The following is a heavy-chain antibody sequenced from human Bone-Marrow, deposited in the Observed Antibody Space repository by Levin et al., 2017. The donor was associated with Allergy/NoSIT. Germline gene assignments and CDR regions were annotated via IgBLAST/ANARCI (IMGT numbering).Heavy chain of an antibody. CDR3: AKGHYYDSSGFLYKSDAFDM. V-gene: IGHV3-30*02. CDR1: GFSVRDFSDYG. Sequence: PGESLKISCAASGFSVRDFSDYGMNXXRQAPGKGLEWVAYIGADVSNVYYTDSVKGRFTISRDNSKNTLYLQMNSLRAEDTAIYYCAKGHYYDSSGFLYKSDAFDMWGQGTMVTVSS. J-gene: IGHJ3*02. D-gene: IGHD3-22*01. CDR2: IGADVSNV.